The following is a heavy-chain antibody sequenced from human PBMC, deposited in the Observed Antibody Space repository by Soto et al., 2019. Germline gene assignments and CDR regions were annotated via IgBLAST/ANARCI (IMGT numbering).Heavy chain of an antibody. CDR2: MSGSGGST. V-gene: IGHV3-23*01. D-gene: IGHD6-6*01. J-gene: IGHJ4*02. CDR1: GFTFSTYA. CDR3: AKNWDTTFSSSSH. Sequence: GGSLRLSCAASGFTFSTYAMSWVRQAPGKGLEWVSAMSGSGGSTYYADSVKGRFTISRDKSKNTLYLQMNSQRAEDSAVYYCAKNWDTTFSSSSHWGQGTLVTVSS.